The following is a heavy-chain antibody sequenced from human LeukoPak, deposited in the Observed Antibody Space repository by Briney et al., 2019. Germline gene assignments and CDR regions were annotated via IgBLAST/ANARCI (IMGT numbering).Heavy chain of an antibody. CDR3: AAGTGTRINYFDY. D-gene: IGHD1-7*01. CDR2: IYHSGST. CDR1: GGSISSSNW. V-gene: IGHV4-4*02. J-gene: IGHJ4*02. Sequence: PSETLSLTCAVSGGSISSSNWWSWVRQPPGKGLEWIGEIYHSGSTNYNPSLKSRVTISVDKSKNQFSLKLSSVTAADTAVYYCAAGTGTRINYFDYWGQGTLVTVSS.